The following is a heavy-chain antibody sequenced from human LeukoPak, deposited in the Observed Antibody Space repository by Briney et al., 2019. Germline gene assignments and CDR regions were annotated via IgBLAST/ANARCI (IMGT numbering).Heavy chain of an antibody. CDR2: ISSDGDTT. Sequence: QPGGSLRLSCEPTGFTFSTSAMDWVRQAPGEGLEWVAVISSDGDTTYYADPVEGRFTISRDNSKNTLYLQMNRLKAEDTGVYYCASRNGYFSHWGQGTLVTVSS. V-gene: IGHV3-30-3*01. CDR1: GFTFSTSA. J-gene: IGHJ4*02. CDR3: ASRNGYFSH. D-gene: IGHD5-18*01.